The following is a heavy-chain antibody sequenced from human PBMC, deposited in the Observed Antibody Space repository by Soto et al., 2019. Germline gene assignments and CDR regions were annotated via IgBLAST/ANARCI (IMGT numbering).Heavy chain of an antibody. D-gene: IGHD1-7*01. J-gene: IGHJ6*02. V-gene: IGHV1-24*01. CDR1: GGTFSSYA. CDR3: ATGTYGMDV. CDR2: FDPEGET. Sequence: ASVKVSCKASGGTFSSYAISWVRQAPGKGLEWMGGFDPEGETIYAQKFQGRVTMTEDTSTDTAYMELSSLRSEDTAVFYCATGTYGMDVWGQGTTVTVSS.